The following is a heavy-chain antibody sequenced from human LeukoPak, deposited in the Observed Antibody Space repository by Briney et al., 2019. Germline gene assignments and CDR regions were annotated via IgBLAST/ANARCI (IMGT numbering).Heavy chain of an antibody. CDR3: ARAGYYYDSSGYSHLPDY. CDR2: IIPIVGTT. J-gene: IGHJ4*02. V-gene: IGHV1-69*13. CDR1: GGTFSSYA. D-gene: IGHD3-22*01. Sequence: SVKVSCKASGGTFSSYAFSWVRLAPGQGLEWMGGIIPIVGTTNYAQMFQGRVTITADESTSTAYMELSSLRSEDTAAYYCARAGYYYDSSGYSHLPDYWGQGTLVTVSA.